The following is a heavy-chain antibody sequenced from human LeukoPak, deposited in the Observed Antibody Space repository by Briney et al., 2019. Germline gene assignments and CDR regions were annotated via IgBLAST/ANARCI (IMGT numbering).Heavy chain of an antibody. CDR2: IWYDGSNK. J-gene: IGHJ6*02. CDR3: ARDSLYYDILTGYYKGYGTDV. Sequence: GGSLRLSCAASGFTFSSYGMRWVRQAPGKGLEWVAVIWYDGSNKYYADSVKGRFTISRDNSKNTLYLQMNSLRAEDTAVYYCARDSLYYDILTGYYKGYGTDVWGQGTTVTVSS. D-gene: IGHD3-9*01. V-gene: IGHV3-33*01. CDR1: GFTFSSYG.